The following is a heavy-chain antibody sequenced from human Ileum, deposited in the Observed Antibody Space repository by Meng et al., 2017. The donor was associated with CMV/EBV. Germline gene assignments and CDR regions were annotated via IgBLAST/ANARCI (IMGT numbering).Heavy chain of an antibody. D-gene: IGHD3-9*01. V-gene: IGHV1-2*02. CDR2: IYPQHGGT. J-gene: IGHJ4*02. CDR3: VKEDWYFDF. CDR1: VYTFTAKH. Sequence: QVQLVQCGPEEKNPGASCKVSCKTSVYTFTAKHLHWVRQAPGQGLEWMGWIYPQHGGTYFAQKFQGRVTMTSDTSITTAYMELSSLTSDDTAIYYCVKEDWYFDFWGQGTLVTVSS.